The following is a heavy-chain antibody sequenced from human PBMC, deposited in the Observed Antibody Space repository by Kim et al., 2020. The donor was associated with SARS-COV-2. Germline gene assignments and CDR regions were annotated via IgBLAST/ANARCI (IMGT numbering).Heavy chain of an antibody. CDR3: AGAADY. D-gene: IGHD6-25*01. J-gene: IGHJ4*02. CDR1: GFTFSSYG. Sequence: GGSLRLSCAASGFTFSSYGMHWVRQAPGKGLEWVSVICYDGSNKYYSDSVKGRFTISRDNSKNTLYLQMNSLRAEDTAVYFCAGAADYWCQGTLVTVSS. CDR2: ICYDGSNK. V-gene: IGHV3-33*01.